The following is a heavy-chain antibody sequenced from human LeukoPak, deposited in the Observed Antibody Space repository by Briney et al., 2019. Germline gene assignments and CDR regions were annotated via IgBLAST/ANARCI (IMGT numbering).Heavy chain of an antibody. CDR3: ARGVVVVTASNYCYYMDV. D-gene: IGHD2-21*02. CDR1: GGSISSYY. V-gene: IGHV4-4*07. Sequence: PSETLSLTCTVSGGSISSYYWSWIRQPAGKGLEWIGRIYTSGSTNYNPSLKSRVTMSVDTSKNQFSLKLSSVTAADTAVYYCARGVVVVTASNYCYYMDVWGKGTTVTVSS. CDR2: IYTSGST. J-gene: IGHJ6*03.